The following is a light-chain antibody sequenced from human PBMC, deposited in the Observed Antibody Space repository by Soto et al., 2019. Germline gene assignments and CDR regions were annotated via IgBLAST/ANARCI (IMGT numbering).Light chain of an antibody. CDR2: SNN. Sequence: QSVRTQPPSASGTPGQRVTISCSGSSSNIGSNTVNWYQQLPGTAPKLLIYSNNQRHSGVPDRFSGSKSGPSASLSISGLQSEDEADYYCAAWDDSLNGHWVFGGGTKLTVL. J-gene: IGLJ3*02. CDR1: SSNIGSNT. CDR3: AAWDDSLNGHWV. V-gene: IGLV1-44*01.